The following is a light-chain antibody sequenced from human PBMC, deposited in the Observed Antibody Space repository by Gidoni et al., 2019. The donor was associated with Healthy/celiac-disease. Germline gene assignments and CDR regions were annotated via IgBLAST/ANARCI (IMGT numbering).Light chain of an antibody. CDR3: QQYNNWPPWT. CDR2: GAS. CDR1: QSVSSN. V-gene: IGKV3-15*01. J-gene: IGKJ1*01. Sequence: EIVMTQSPATLSVSPWERATLSSRASQSVSSNLAWYQQKPGQAPRLLIYGASTRATGIPARFSGSGSGTEFTLTISSLQSEDFAVYYCQQYNNWPPWTFGQGTKVEIK.